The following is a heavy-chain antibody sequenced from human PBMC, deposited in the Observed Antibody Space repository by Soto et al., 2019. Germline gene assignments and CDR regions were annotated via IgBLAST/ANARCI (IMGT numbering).Heavy chain of an antibody. J-gene: IGHJ4*02. CDR1: GFTFSHYA. CDR2: ISYDGSNK. V-gene: IGHV3-30-3*01. CDR3: AKDLFLSSSWYEIDY. Sequence: GGSLRLSCAASGFTFSHYAMHWVRQVPGKGLEWVTFISYDGSNKYYADSVKGRFTVSRDNSKNTLYLQMNSLRAEDTAVYYCAKDLFLSSSWYEIDYWGRGTLVTVSS. D-gene: IGHD6-13*01.